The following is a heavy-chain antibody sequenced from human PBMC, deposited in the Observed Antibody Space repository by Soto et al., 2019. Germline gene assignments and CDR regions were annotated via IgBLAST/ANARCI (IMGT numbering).Heavy chain of an antibody. CDR3: AHRVLRTVFGLVTTTAIYFDF. CDR2: IYWDDDK. D-gene: IGHD3-3*01. CDR1: GFSLTTSGVG. J-gene: IGHJ4*02. V-gene: IGHV2-5*02. Sequence: QITLNESGPTVVRPTETLTLTCRFSGFSLTTSGVGVGWIRQSPGKAPEWLALIYWDDDKRYSASLKSRLTITKDTSKIQVVLTVSDLYPTDTATYYCAHRVLRTVFGLVTTTAIYFDFWGQGTPVAVSS.